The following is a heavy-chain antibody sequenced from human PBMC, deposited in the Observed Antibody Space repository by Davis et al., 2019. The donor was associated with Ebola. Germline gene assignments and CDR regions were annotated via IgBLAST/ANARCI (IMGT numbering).Heavy chain of an antibody. V-gene: IGHV3-7*01. Sequence: GGSLRLSCAASGFTVNSYWMSWVRRAPGKGLEWVANIKEDGTERDYGHSVKGRFTISRDNARNSLSLQMDSLRAEDTAIYYCTSSATANLDSWGLGTLVTVSS. J-gene: IGHJ4*02. CDR1: GFTVNSYW. D-gene: IGHD3-10*01. CDR2: IKEDGTER. CDR3: TSSATANLDS.